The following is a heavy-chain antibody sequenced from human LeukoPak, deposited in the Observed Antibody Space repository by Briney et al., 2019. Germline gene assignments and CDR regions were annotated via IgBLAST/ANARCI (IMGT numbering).Heavy chain of an antibody. CDR3: ARPTLSGFCSGGSCYSDAFDI. CDR1: GFIFSSYA. V-gene: IGHV3-30-3*01. Sequence: GGSLRLSCAASGFIFSSYAMHWVRQAPGKGLEWVAVISYDGNSQYHADAVKGRFTISRDNSKNTLYLQMNSLRPEDTAVYHCARPTLSGFCSGGSCYSDAFDIWGPGTMVTVSS. CDR2: ISYDGNSQ. J-gene: IGHJ3*02. D-gene: IGHD2-15*01.